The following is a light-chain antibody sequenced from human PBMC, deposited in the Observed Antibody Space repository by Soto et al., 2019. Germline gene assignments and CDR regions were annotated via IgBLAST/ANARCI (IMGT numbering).Light chain of an antibody. CDR3: QQHGSSPIT. CDR2: GAS. Sequence: IVLTQSPGTLSLSPGERATLSCRASQSVSSSYLAWYQQKPGQAPRLLIYGASTRATAIPPRFSGSGSGTDFTLTISRLEPEDFAVYYCQQHGSSPITFGQGTRLEIK. J-gene: IGKJ5*01. CDR1: QSVSSSY. V-gene: IGKV3-20*01.